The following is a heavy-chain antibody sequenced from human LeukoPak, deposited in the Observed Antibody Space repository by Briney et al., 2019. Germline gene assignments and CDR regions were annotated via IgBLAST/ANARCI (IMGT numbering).Heavy chain of an antibody. CDR3: SRAKEIAARFAWGMDV. CDR2: IRNKANSFTT. V-gene: IGHV3-72*01. CDR1: GFTFIDHS. J-gene: IGHJ6*02. D-gene: IGHD6-13*01. Sequence: PGGSLRLSCVASGFTFIDHSMEWVRQAPGKGLEWVGRIRNKANSFTTEYAASVKGRFTISRDDSKNSLYLQMNSLKTEDTAVYYCSRAKEIAARFAWGMDVWGQGTTVTVSS.